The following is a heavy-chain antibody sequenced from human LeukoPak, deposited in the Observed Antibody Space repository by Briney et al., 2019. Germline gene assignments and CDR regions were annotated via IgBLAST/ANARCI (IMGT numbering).Heavy chain of an antibody. V-gene: IGHV4-59*01. CDR1: GVSISTYY. Sequence: SETLSLTCSVSGVSISTYYWSWIRQPPGKGLEWLGYIHYTGSTNYIPSLKSRVTISVDTSKRQLSLMLRSVTAADTAVYYCARDIYGSGHGWFDVWGQGTLVTVSS. D-gene: IGHD3-10*01. CDR2: IHYTGST. CDR3: ARDIYGSGHGWFDV. J-gene: IGHJ5*02.